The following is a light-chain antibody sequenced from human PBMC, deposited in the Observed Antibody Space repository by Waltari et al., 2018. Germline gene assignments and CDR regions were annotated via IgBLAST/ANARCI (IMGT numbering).Light chain of an antibody. CDR3: QHYVRLPVS. Sequence: EIVLTQSPGPRSLSPGERATLSCRASQSVSRSLAWYQQKPGQAPRLLIYGASSRATGVPDRFSGSGSGTDFSLTISRLEPEDFAVYYCQHYVRLPVSFGQGTKVEIK. CDR1: QSVSRS. J-gene: IGKJ1*01. CDR2: GAS. V-gene: IGKV3-20*01.